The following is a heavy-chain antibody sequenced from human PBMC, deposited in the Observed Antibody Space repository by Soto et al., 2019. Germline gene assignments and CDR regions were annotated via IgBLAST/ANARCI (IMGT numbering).Heavy chain of an antibody. CDR1: GFTFSDYY. D-gene: IGHD1-26*01. Sequence: QVQLVESGGGLVKPGGSLRLSCATSGFTFSDYYMSWIRQAPGKGLEWFSYISSTSNTIYYGDSVKGRFTISRDNAKNSLYLQMNSLRAEDTAVYYCARELGATTPYFDYWGQGTLVTVSS. CDR2: ISSTSNTI. CDR3: ARELGATTPYFDY. V-gene: IGHV3-11*01. J-gene: IGHJ4*02.